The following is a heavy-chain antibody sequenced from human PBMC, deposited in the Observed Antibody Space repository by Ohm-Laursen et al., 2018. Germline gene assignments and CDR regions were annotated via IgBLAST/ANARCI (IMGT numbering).Heavy chain of an antibody. J-gene: IGHJ4*02. CDR2: IYYSGST. D-gene: IGHD3-22*01. CDR1: GGSVSSGSYY. CDR3: ARGGPDYYDSSGTLDY. V-gene: IGHV4-61*01. Sequence: GTLSLTCTVSGGSVSSGSYYWSWIRQPPGKGLEWIGYIYYSGSTNYNPSLKSRVTISIDTSKNQFSLKLRSVTAADTAVYYCARGGPDYYDSSGTLDYWGQGTLVTVSS.